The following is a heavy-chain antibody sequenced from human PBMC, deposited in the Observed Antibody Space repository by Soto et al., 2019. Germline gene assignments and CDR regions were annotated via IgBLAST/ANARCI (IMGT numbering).Heavy chain of an antibody. D-gene: IGHD2-8*02. CDR2: ISTSGSRT. V-gene: IGHV3-23*01. CDR1: GFTFSHHD. CDR3: AKGISTASSSDY. J-gene: IGHJ4*02. Sequence: GGSLRLSCAASGFTFSHHDMSWVRQAPGKGLEWVSAISTSGSRTHYADSVKGRFTISRDNSKNMLSLQMNSLRAEDTAVYHCAKGISTASSSDYWGQGTLVTVSS.